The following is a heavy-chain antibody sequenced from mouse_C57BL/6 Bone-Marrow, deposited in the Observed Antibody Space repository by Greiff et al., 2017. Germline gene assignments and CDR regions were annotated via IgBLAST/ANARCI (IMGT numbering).Heavy chain of an antibody. Sequence: EVHLVESGGDLVKPGGSLKLSCAASGFTFSSYGMPWVRQTPDTRLEWVATISSGGSYTYSPASVKGRFTISRDKAKNPLYLQMSSLKSEDTAMYYCAGPNWAFAYWGQGTLVTVSA. J-gene: IGHJ3*01. CDR2: ISSGGSYT. CDR1: GFTFSSYG. V-gene: IGHV5-6*01. CDR3: AGPNWAFAY. D-gene: IGHD4-1*01.